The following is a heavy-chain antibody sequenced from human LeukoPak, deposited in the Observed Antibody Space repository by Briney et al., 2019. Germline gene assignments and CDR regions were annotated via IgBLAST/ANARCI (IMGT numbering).Heavy chain of an antibody. D-gene: IGHD2-8*01. CDR1: GFTFSSYS. CDR3: AGRYCTSGVCSPFDY. CDR2: ISSSSSTI. Sequence: PGESLRLSCAASGFTFSSYSMNWVRQAPGKGLEWVSYISSSSSTIYYADSVEGRFTISRDNAKNSLYLQMNSLRAEDTAVYYCAGRYCTSGVCSPFDYWGQGTLVTVSS. V-gene: IGHV3-48*04. J-gene: IGHJ4*02.